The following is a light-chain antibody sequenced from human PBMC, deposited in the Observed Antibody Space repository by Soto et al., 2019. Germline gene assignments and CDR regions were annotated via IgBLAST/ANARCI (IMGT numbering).Light chain of an antibody. J-gene: IGKJ1*01. CDR2: GAS. CDR1: QSIGNY. V-gene: IGKV1-39*01. CDR3: QHSYSTPWT. Sequence: DIQMTQSPSSLPASVGDRVTITCRASQSIGNYLSWYQHKPGRAPKLLIYGASVLQSGAPSRFSGSGSGTDFTLTISTLQPEDFATYYCQHSYSTPWTFGQGTKVEIK.